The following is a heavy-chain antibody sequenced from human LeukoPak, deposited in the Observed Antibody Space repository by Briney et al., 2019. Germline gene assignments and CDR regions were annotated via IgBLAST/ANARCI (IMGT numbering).Heavy chain of an antibody. CDR2: IYPGDSDT. CDR1: GYTFTSCW. J-gene: IGHJ4*02. D-gene: IGHD2-15*01. V-gene: IGHV5-51*01. CDR3: ARSSYCSGGSCYSDY. Sequence: GESLKISCRASGYTFTSCWIAWVRQMPGKGLEWMGIIYPGDSDTRYSPSFQGQVTISADKSISTAYLQWSSLKASDTAMYYCARSSYCSGGSCYSDYWGQGTLVTVSS.